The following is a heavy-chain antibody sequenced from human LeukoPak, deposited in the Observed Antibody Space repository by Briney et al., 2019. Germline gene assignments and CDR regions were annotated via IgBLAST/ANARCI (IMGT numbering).Heavy chain of an antibody. CDR1: GDSIGTYY. J-gene: IGHJ4*02. V-gene: IGHV4-59*01. CDR3: ARDRIGAHYD. CDR2: IYYSGST. Sequence: KSSETLSLTCTVSGDSIGTYYWSWVRQPPGKGLEWIGYIYYSGSTNYNPSLKSRVTISVDTSKNQFSLKLSSVTAADTAVYYCARDRIGAHYDWGQGTLVTVSS. D-gene: IGHD6-6*01.